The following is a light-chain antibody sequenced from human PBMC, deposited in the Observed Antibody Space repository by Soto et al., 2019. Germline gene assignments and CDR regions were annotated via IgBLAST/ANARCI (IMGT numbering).Light chain of an antibody. V-gene: IGKV3-15*01. J-gene: IGKJ1*01. CDR3: QQYNNWPPWT. CDR2: DAS. Sequence: EIVMTQSPATQSVSPGERATLSCRASQRVSRNLAWYQQKPGQAPRLLIYDASTRATGIPARFSGSGSEAEFTLTISSLQSEDYAIYYCQQYNNWPPWTFGQGTKVDIK. CDR1: QRVSRN.